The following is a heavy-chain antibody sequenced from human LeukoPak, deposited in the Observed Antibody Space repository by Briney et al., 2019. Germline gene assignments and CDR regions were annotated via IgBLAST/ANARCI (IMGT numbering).Heavy chain of an antibody. J-gene: IGHJ4*02. CDR1: GYSFTSYW. D-gene: IGHD3-22*01. Sequence: GESLKISCKGSGYSFTSYWIGWVRQMPGKGLEWMGIIYPGGSDTRYSPSFQGQVTISADKSISTAYLQWSSLKASDTAMYYCARSRKGYYYDSSGYYYEDYWGRGTLVTVSS. CDR3: ARSRKGYYYDSSGYYYEDY. V-gene: IGHV5-51*01. CDR2: IYPGGSDT.